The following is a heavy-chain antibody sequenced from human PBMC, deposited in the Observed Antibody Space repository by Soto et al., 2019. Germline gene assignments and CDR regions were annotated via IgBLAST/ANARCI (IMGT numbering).Heavy chain of an antibody. Sequence: QVQLVESGGGVVQPGRSLRLSCAASGFTFSWYAMHCVRQAPGKGLEWVRLMSDDGSNKYYTDSVKGRFTITRDTSKNMLYLPMNTLRRADTAVYYCARMGSYGDVDYWGQGTLVTVSS. CDR3: ARMGSYGDVDY. V-gene: IGHV3-30-3*01. J-gene: IGHJ4*02. D-gene: IGHD4-17*01. CDR2: MSDDGSNK. CDR1: GFTFSWYA.